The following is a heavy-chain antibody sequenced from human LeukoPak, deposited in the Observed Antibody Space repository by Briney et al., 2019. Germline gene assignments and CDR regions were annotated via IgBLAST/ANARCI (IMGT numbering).Heavy chain of an antibody. CDR1: GFTVSKNY. Sequence: PRGSLRLSCVLSGFTVSKNYMSWVSQAPGRGLEWVSVLYSGGFTYYADHVKGRFTSSRDNSKNTLYLQMSSLRAEDTAVYYCVRDRWPGLGDFWGQGTTVTVSS. CDR3: VRDRWPGLGDF. D-gene: IGHD6-19*01. V-gene: IGHV3-66*01. J-gene: IGHJ6*02. CDR2: LYSGGFT.